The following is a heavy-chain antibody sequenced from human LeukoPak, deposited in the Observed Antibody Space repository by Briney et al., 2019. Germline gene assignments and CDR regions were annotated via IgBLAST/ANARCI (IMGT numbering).Heavy chain of an antibody. J-gene: IGHJ4*02. CDR2: FDPEDGET. Sequence: ASVKVSCKVSGYALTELSMHWVRQAPGKGLECMGGFDPEDGETIYAQKFQGRVTMTEDTSTDTAYMELSSLRSEDTAVYYCATVTPVLRFLEWPDYWGQGTLVTVSS. CDR1: GYALTELS. D-gene: IGHD3-3*01. CDR3: ATVTPVLRFLEWPDY. V-gene: IGHV1-24*01.